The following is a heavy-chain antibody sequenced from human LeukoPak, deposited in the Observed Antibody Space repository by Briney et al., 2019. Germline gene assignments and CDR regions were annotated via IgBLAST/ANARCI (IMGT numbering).Heavy chain of an antibody. CDR3: ARTEITMVRGAFNHYLYGLDV. V-gene: IGHV4-59*01. CDR1: GGSISSYY. Sequence: PSETLSLTCTVSGGSISSYYWSWIRQPPGKGLEWIGYIHYSGSTNYKSSLRSRVTISLDTSKNQFSLKLSSVTAADTAVYYCARTEITMVRGAFNHYLYGLDVWGQGTTVTVSS. J-gene: IGHJ6*02. CDR2: IHYSGST. D-gene: IGHD3-10*01.